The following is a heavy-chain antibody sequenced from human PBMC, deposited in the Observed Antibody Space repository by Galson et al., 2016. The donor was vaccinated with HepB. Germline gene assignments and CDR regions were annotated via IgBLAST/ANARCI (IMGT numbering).Heavy chain of an antibody. J-gene: IGHJ4*02. CDR3: AREWDLGGYFDY. CDR1: GFSFRSYA. V-gene: IGHV3-30*09. Sequence: SLRLSCAASGFSFRSYAMSWVRQAPGKGLEWVAVLSHDGVTKFYADSVRARFAISRDKSKTTVYLQMDGLSAEDTAVYYCAREWDLGGYFDYWGQGTLVTVSS. CDR2: LSHDGVTK. D-gene: IGHD1-26*01.